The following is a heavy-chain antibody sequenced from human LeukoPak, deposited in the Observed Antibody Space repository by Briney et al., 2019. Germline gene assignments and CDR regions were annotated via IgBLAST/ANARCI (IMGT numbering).Heavy chain of an antibody. CDR2: IYTSGST. J-gene: IGHJ6*04. CDR3: ARGGKHQLESEYYFPPPASMDV. Sequence: PSQTLSLTCTVSGGSISSGSYYWSWIRQPAGKGLEWIGRIYTSGSTNYNPSLKSRVTISVDTSKNQFSLKLSSVTAADTAVYYCARGGKHQLESEYYFPPPASMDVWGKGTTVTVSS. D-gene: IGHD6-13*01. CDR1: GGSISSGSYY. V-gene: IGHV4-61*02.